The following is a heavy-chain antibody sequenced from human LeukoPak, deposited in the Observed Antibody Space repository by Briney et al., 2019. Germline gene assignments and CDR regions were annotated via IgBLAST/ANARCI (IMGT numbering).Heavy chain of an antibody. V-gene: IGHV3-30*18. Sequence: GGSLRLSCAASGFTFSSYGMHWVRQAPGKGLEWVAVISYDGSNRYYADSVKGRFTISRDNSKNTLYLQMNSLRAEDTAVYYCAKASYYDSSGYSRSFDYWGQGTLVTVSS. CDR2: ISYDGSNR. J-gene: IGHJ4*02. CDR1: GFTFSSYG. CDR3: AKASYYDSSGYSRSFDY. D-gene: IGHD3-22*01.